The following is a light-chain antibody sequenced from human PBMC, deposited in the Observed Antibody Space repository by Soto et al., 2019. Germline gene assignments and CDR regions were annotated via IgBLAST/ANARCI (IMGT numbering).Light chain of an antibody. CDR2: EVS. CDR3: LSKPSTISYV. CDR1: TSDVGGYNY. Sequence: QSALTQPASVSGSPGQSIAISCTGTTSDVGGYNYVSWYQQHPGKVPKLLIHEVSNRPSGVSNRFSGSKSGNTASLTISGLQAEDEADYYCLSKPSTISYVFGTGTKVTVL. J-gene: IGLJ1*01. V-gene: IGLV2-14*01.